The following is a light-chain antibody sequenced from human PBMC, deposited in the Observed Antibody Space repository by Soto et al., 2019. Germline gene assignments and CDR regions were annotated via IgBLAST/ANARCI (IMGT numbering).Light chain of an antibody. Sequence: DIVMTQSPLSLPVTPGEPASISCRSSQSLLHSNGYNYLDWYLQKPGQSPQLLIYLGSNRASGVPDMFGGSGSGADFTMKISRVEAEDVVVYYCKQALQPPPFTFGQGTRLEIK. CDR3: KQALQPPPFT. J-gene: IGKJ5*01. CDR1: QSLLHSNGYNY. CDR2: LGS. V-gene: IGKV2-28*01.